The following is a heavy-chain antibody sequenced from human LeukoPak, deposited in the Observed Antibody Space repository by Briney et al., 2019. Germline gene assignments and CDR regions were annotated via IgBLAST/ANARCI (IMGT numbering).Heavy chain of an antibody. CDR3: AKVTGPRWYYSDSRSYRPYYFDY. CDR2: ISGSGDST. Sequence: PGGSLRLSCAASGFTFSSYAMTWVRQAPGKGLEWVSAISGSGDSTYYADSVKGLFTISRDNSKNTLYLQMNRLRAEDTAVYYCAKVTGPRWYYSDSRSYRPYYFDYWGQGTLVTVSS. D-gene: IGHD3-22*01. CDR1: GFTFSSYA. V-gene: IGHV3-23*01. J-gene: IGHJ4*02.